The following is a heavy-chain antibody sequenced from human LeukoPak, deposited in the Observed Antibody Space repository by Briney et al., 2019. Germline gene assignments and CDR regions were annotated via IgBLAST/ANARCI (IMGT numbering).Heavy chain of an antibody. D-gene: IGHD6-19*01. CDR3: ARTAGVAVAGSRQYFDY. CDR2: FYYTGST. J-gene: IGHJ4*02. V-gene: IGHV4-39*01. Sequence: SETLSLTCTVSGGLISSSSYYWGWVRQPPEKGLGWIGSFYYTGSTYYHPSLKSRVTISVDTSKNQFSLNLTSVPAADTAVYYCARTAGVAVAGSRQYFDYWGQGTLVTVSS. CDR1: GGLISSSSYY.